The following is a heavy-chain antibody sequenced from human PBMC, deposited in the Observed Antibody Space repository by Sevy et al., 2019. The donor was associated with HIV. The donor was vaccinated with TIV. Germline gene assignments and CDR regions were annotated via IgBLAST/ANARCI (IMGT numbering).Heavy chain of an antibody. CDR2: LKSDVYGGTV. D-gene: IGHD6-13*01. Sequence: GGSLRLSCTASGFTFGDYCMSWVRQAPGKGLEWVAFLKSDVYGGTVDHAASVRGRFVISRDDSKTIAYLQMNDLKTEDTGDYYCTRWKAAQSIFEYWGQGALVTVSS. CDR3: TRWKAAQSIFEY. V-gene: IGHV3-49*04. J-gene: IGHJ4*02. CDR1: GFTFGDYC.